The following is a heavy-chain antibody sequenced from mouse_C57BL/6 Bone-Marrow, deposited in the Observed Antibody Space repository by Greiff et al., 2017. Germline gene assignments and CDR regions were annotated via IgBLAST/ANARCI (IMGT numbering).Heavy chain of an antibody. J-gene: IGHJ4*01. CDR3: ASLITTVVATRAMDY. Sequence: QVQLQQPGAELVKPGASVKLSCKASGYTFTSYWMQWVKQRPGQGLEWIGEIDPSDSYTNYNQKFKGKATLTVDTSSSTAYMQLSSLTSEDSAVYYCASLITTVVATRAMDYWGQGTSVTVSS. V-gene: IGHV1-50*01. CDR2: IDPSDSYT. D-gene: IGHD1-1*01. CDR1: GYTFTSYW.